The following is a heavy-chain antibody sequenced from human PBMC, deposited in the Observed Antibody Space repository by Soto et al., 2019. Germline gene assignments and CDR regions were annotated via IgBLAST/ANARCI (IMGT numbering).Heavy chain of an antibody. D-gene: IGHD6-19*01. J-gene: IGHJ4*02. V-gene: IGHV3-23*01. CDR2: ISGSGVST. CDR3: AKEGPSSSHTSGWYGY. CDR1: GFTFTSYA. Sequence: GGSLRLSCAASGFTFTSYAMTWVRQAPGKGPEWVSAISGSGVSTYYADSVKGRFTISRDNAKNTLYLQMDSLRAEDTALYYCAKEGPSSSHTSGWYGYWGQGTLVTVSS.